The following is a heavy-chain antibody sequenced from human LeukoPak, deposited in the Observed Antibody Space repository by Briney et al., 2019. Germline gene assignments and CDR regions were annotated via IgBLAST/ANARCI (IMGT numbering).Heavy chain of an antibody. Sequence: GGSLRLSCAASGFIFRNYAMHWLRQAAGKGLEWLTVISNDESNKYYADSVKGRFTISRDNSKNMLYLQMNSLRTEDTAVYYCAKVGSGNDYYWGQGTLVTVSS. J-gene: IGHJ4*02. CDR3: AKVGSGNDYY. D-gene: IGHD5-12*01. V-gene: IGHV3-30*04. CDR2: ISNDESNK. CDR1: GFIFRNYA.